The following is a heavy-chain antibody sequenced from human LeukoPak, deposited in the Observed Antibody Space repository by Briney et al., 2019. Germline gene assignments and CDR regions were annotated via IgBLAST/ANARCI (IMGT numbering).Heavy chain of an antibody. CDR2: IYYSGST. CDR1: GGSISSYY. J-gene: IGHJ5*02. V-gene: IGHV4-59*01. D-gene: IGHD3-3*01. CDR3: ARGGNDFWSGLMYNWFDP. Sequence: SETLSLTCTVSGGSISSYYWKWIRQPPGKGLEWIGYIYYSGSTNYNPSLQSRVTISVDTSKNQFSLKLTSVTAADTAMYYCARGGNDFWSGLMYNWFDPWGQGTLVTVSS.